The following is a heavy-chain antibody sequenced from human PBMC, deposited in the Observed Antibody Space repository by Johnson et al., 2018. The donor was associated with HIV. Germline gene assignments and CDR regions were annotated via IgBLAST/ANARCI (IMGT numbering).Heavy chain of an antibody. V-gene: IGHV3-20*03. J-gene: IGHJ3*02. CDR2: INWNGGST. Sequence: MLLVESGGRVVRPGGSLRLSFAASGFTFEDYGMSWVREAPGKGLEWVSGINWNGGSTGYVDSVKGRFTISRDNAKNSLYLQMNSLRAEDTALYYCARVRTAAGFDAFDIWGQGTMGTVAS. D-gene: IGHD6-13*01. CDR3: ARVRTAAGFDAFDI. CDR1: GFTFEDYG.